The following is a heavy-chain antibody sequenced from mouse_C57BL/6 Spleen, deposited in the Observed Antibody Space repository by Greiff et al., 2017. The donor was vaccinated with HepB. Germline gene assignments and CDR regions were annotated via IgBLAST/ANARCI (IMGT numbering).Heavy chain of an antibody. D-gene: IGHD2-2*01. V-gene: IGHV1-61*01. CDR2: IYPSDSET. CDR1: GYTFTSYW. Sequence: QVQLQQPGAELVRPGSSVKLSCKASGYTFTSYWMDWVKQRPGQGLEWIGNIYPSDSETHYNQKFKDKATLTVDKSSSTAYMQLSSLTSGDSAVYYCANAVTTGYWGQGTTLTVSS. J-gene: IGHJ2*01. CDR3: ANAVTTGY.